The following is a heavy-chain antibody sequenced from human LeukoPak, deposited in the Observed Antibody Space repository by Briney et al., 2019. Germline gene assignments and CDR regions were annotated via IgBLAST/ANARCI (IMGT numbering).Heavy chain of an antibody. D-gene: IGHD2-2*02. Sequence: KTSETLSLTCTVSGGSISSYYWSWIRQLPGKGLEWIGYIYYSGSTNYNPSLKSRVTISVDTSKNQFSLKLSSVTAADTAVYYCARLVVPAAIYNWFDPWGQGTLVTVSS. V-gene: IGHV4-59*01. CDR2: IYYSGST. CDR1: GGSISSYY. CDR3: ARLVVPAAIYNWFDP. J-gene: IGHJ5*02.